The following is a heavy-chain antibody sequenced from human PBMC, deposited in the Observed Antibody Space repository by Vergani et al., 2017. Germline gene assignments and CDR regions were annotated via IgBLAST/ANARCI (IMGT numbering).Heavy chain of an antibody. CDR2: ISYDGSNK. CDR1: GFTFSSYG. J-gene: IGHJ4*02. V-gene: IGHV3-30*18. D-gene: IGHD3-10*01. Sequence: QAQLVESGGGVVQPGRSLRLSCAASGFTFSSYGMHWVRQAPGKGLEWVAVISYDGSNKYYADSVKGRFTISRDNSKNTLYLQMNSLRAEDTAVYYCAKDRGKEAGPISYYFDYWGQGTLVTVSS. CDR3: AKDRGKEAGPISYYFDY.